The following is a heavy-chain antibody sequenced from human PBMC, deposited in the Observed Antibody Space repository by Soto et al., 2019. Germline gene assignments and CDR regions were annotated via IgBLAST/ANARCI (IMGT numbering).Heavy chain of an antibody. CDR1: GYTFTSYG. CDR2: ISAYNGNT. D-gene: IGHD2-8*01. Sequence: GASVKVSCKASGYTFTSYGISWVRQAPGQGLEWMGWISAYNGNTNYAQKLQGRVTMTTDTSTSTAYMELRSLRSDDTAVYYCARVGTHIVLMVYPAYYFDYWGQGTLVTVSS. CDR3: ARVGTHIVLMVYPAYYFDY. J-gene: IGHJ4*02. V-gene: IGHV1-18*01.